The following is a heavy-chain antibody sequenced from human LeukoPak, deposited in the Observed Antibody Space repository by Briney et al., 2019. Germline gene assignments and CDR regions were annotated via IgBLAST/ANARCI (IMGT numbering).Heavy chain of an antibody. CDR3: ARASNDSSGHYLGAGARADY. J-gene: IGHJ4*02. CDR1: EFTFISSS. CDR2: ISSSSSTI. Sequence: PGGSLRLSCAASEFTFISSSINWVRQAPGKGLEWVSYISSSSSTIYYAGSVKGRFTISRDNAKNSLYLQMNSLRAEDTAVYYCARASNDSSGHYLGAGARADYWGQGTLVTVSS. D-gene: IGHD3-22*01. V-gene: IGHV3-48*01.